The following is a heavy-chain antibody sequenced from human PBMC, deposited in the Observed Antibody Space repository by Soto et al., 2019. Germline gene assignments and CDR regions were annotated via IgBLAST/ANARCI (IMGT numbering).Heavy chain of an antibody. CDR1: GFTFSSYG. CDR2: ISYDGSNK. CDR3: AKRKGTGGSPDSFDI. J-gene: IGHJ3*02. Sequence: QVQLVESGGGVVQPGRSLRLSCAASGFTFSSYGMHWVRQAPGKGLEWVAVISYDGSNKYYADSVKGRFTISRDNSKNTVYLQMNSLRAEDTAVYYCAKRKGTGGSPDSFDIWGRGTIVTVSS. D-gene: IGHD1-1*01. V-gene: IGHV3-30*18.